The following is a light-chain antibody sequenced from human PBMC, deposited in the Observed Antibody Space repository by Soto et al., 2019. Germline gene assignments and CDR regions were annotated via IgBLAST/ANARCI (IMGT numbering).Light chain of an antibody. CDR2: DAS. CDR3: QQRSNWPPIT. J-gene: IGKJ1*01. V-gene: IGKV3-11*01. Sequence: EIVLTQSPATLSVSPGERATLFCRASQGISTLLAWYQQKPGQAPRLLIYDASNRATGIPARFSGSGSGTDFTLTISSLEPEDFAVYYCQQRSNWPPITFGQGTKVDIK. CDR1: QGISTL.